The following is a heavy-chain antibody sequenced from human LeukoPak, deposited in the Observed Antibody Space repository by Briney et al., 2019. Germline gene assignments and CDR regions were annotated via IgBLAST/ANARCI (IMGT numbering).Heavy chain of an antibody. Sequence: GASVKVFCKASGGTXSSYAISWVRQAPGQGLEWMGGIIPIFGTANYAQKFQGRVTITADESTSTAYMELSSLRSEDTAVYYCARDGSGSYDYFDYWGQGTLVTVSS. J-gene: IGHJ4*02. CDR1: GGTXSSYA. CDR3: ARDGSGSYDYFDY. CDR2: IIPIFGTA. V-gene: IGHV1-69*13. D-gene: IGHD1-26*01.